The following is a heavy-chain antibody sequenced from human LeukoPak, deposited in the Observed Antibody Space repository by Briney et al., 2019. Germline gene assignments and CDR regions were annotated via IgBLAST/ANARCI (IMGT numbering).Heavy chain of an antibody. CDR1: GFSFSSHG. Sequence: PGGSLRLSCAASGFSFSSHGMSWVRQAPGKGLEWVSGIIGGAGSTYYADSVKGRFTISGDNSKNTLFLRMNSLRAEDTAVYYCAHGAMYQLDYWGQGTLVTVSS. D-gene: IGHD2-2*01. J-gene: IGHJ4*02. CDR2: IIGGAGST. V-gene: IGHV3-23*01. CDR3: AHGAMYQLDY.